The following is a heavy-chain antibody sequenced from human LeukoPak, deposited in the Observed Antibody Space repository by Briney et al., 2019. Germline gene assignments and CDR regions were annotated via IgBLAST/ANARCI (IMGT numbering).Heavy chain of an antibody. CDR2: INAGNGNT. CDR3: ATTVSAGTYRYFQH. J-gene: IGHJ1*01. Sequence: ASVKVSCKASGYIFTTYAMHWVRQAPGQSLEWMGWINAGNGNTKYSQKFQGRVTITRDTSANIAYMELSSLRSEDTAVYYCATTVSAGTYRYFQHWGQGTLPTVSS. CDR1: GYIFTTYA. D-gene: IGHD4-17*01. V-gene: IGHV1-3*01.